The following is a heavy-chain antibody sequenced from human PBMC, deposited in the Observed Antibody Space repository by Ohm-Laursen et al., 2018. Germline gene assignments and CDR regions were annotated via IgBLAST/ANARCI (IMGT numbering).Heavy chain of an antibody. CDR1: GYSFTGYY. CDR2: INANNGGT. J-gene: IGHJ4*02. CDR3: ARGIVRNRNYFDY. Sequence: VASVKVSCKASGYSFTGYYMHWVRQAPGQGLEWVGWINANNGGTSYAQKFQGRVTITTDTAISTAYMELSRLRSDDTAVYYCARGIVRNRNYFDYWGQGTLVTVSS. D-gene: IGHD2/OR15-2a*01. V-gene: IGHV1-2*02.